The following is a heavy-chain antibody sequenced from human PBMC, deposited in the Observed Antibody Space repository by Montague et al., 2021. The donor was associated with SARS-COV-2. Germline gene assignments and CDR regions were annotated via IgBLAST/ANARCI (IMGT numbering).Heavy chain of an antibody. V-gene: IGHV3-11*01. CDR2: ISDTGSTI. D-gene: IGHD4-23*01. CDR3: AKALMTYGGNSPVDQ. CDR1: GFTFSDYY. Sequence: SLRLSCAASGFTFSDYYMNWIRQAPGKGLEWISYISDTGSTIYYADSVKGRFAVSRDNTKNSLYLQMNGLRAEDTAVYYCAKALMTYGGNSPVDQWGQGTLVTVSS. J-gene: IGHJ4*02.